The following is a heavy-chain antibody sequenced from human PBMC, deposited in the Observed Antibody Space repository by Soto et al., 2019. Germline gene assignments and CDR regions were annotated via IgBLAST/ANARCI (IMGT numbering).Heavy chain of an antibody. Sequence: QVQLQQWGAGLLKPSETLSLTCAIYGGSFSDYYWTWIRQPPGKGLEWMAEITYSGNTIYNPSLKSLVTISLARSKNQFSLKLSSVTAADTAMYYCARDNRSGWSFGHGFDIWGQGTMVSVTS. CDR1: GGSFSDYY. D-gene: IGHD6-19*01. CDR3: ARDNRSGWSFGHGFDI. CDR2: ITYSGNT. J-gene: IGHJ3*02. V-gene: IGHV4-34*01.